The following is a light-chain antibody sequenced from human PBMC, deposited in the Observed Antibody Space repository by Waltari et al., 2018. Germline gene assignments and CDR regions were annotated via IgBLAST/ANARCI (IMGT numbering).Light chain of an antibody. CDR2: KGT. CDR3: QSADSSKRWV. J-gene: IGLJ3*02. CDR1: AFPKQY. Sequence: SYDLTQPASVSVPSGQTARTTCSGDAFPKQYAFWYQKKPGQPPVWTISKGTERPSGIPNRFSGYTSETTVTLAITGVLAEDEAQYYCQSADSSKRWVFGGGTKLTVL. V-gene: IGLV3-25*03.